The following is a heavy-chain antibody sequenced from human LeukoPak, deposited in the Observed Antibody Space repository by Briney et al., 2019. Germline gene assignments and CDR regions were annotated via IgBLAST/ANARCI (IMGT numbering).Heavy chain of an antibody. D-gene: IGHD3-10*01. Sequence: ASVKVSCKASGYTFTSYDINWVRQAPGQGLEWMGWINPNSGGTNYAQKFQGRVTMTRDTSISTAYMELSRLRSDDTAVYYCARDYGWFGESDAFDIWGQGTMVTVSS. V-gene: IGHV1-2*02. CDR3: ARDYGWFGESDAFDI. J-gene: IGHJ3*02. CDR1: GYTFTSYD. CDR2: INPNSGGT.